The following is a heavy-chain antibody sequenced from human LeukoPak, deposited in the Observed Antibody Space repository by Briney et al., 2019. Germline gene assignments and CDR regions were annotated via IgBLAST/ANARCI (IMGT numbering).Heavy chain of an antibody. V-gene: IGHV3-23*01. D-gene: IGHD3-10*01. CDR3: AKDLGGSGSYYDYYFDY. CDR1: GFTFSSYA. Sequence: GGSLRLSCAASGFTFSSYAMSSVHQAPGKGLEWVSAISGGGGSKYYADSVKGWLTISRENSKDTLYLKMNSLRAEDTAVYYCAKDLGGSGSYYDYYFDYWGQGTLVTVSS. CDR2: ISGGGGSK. J-gene: IGHJ4*02.